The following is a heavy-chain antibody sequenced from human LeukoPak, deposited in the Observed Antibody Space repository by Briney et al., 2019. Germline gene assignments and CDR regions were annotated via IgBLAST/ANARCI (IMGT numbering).Heavy chain of an antibody. V-gene: IGHV3-53*01. J-gene: IGHJ6*03. CDR3: AREFRGVAFGVVKRYYYYYMDV. D-gene: IGHD3-3*01. Sequence: TGGSLRLSCAASGFTVSSNYMSWVRQAPGKGLEWVSVIYSGGSTYYADTVKGRFTISRDNTKNTLYLKMNSLRAEDTAVYYCAREFRGVAFGVVKRYYYYYMDVWGKGTTVTVSS. CDR2: IYSGGST. CDR1: GFTVSSNY.